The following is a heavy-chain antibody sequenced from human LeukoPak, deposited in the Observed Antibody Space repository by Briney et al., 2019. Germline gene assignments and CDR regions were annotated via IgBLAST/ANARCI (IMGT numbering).Heavy chain of an antibody. CDR2: INHSGST. Sequence: PSETLSLTCAVYGGSFSGYYWSWIRQPPGKGLEWIGEINHSGSTNYNPSLKSRVTISVDTSKNQFSLKLSSVTAADTAVYYCARGPELGAGFDYWGQGTLVTVSS. J-gene: IGHJ4*02. V-gene: IGHV4-34*01. D-gene: IGHD7-27*01. CDR3: ARGPELGAGFDY. CDR1: GGSFSGYY.